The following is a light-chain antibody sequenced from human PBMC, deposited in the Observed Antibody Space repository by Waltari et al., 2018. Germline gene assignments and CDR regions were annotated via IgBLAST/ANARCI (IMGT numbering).Light chain of an antibody. CDR2: AFT. CDR1: SSDVCSYNY. CDR3: CSYAGSYTLI. Sequence: QSALTQPHSVSGSPGQSVTISCTGTSSDVCSYNYASWYQHHPGKAPKVMVYAFTERPSGVPDRFSGSKSGNTASLTISGLQTDDEADYFCCSYAGSYTLIFGGGTKLTVL. V-gene: IGLV2-11*01. J-gene: IGLJ2*01.